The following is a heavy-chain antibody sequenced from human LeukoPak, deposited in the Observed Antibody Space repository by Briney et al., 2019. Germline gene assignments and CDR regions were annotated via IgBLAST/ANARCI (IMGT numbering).Heavy chain of an antibody. CDR1: GGSIGPFY. CDR2: ISDTGGA. J-gene: IGHJ6*02. Sequence: SETLSLTCSVSGGSIGPFYWSWIRQSPGKGLEWLGYISDTGGADYSPSLKSRVTISIDTSKNQISLKLTLVTVADTAVYFCARDFWQKRDRQWYYYGLDVWGQGTMVTVSS. CDR3: ARDFWQKRDRQWYYYGLDV. V-gene: IGHV4-59*12. D-gene: IGHD3-16*01.